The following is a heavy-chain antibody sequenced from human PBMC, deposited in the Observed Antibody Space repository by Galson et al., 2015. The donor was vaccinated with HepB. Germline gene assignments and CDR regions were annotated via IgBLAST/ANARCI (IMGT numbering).Heavy chain of an antibody. CDR3: ARGLLDYDFWSGYDDYYYGMDV. CDR1: GYTFTSYD. D-gene: IGHD3-3*01. V-gene: IGHV1-8*01. Sequence: SVKVSCKASGYTFTSYDINWVRQATGQGLEWMGWMNPNSGNTGYAQKFQGRVTMTRNTSISTAYMELSSLRSEDTAVYYCARGLLDYDFWSGYDDYYYGMDVWGQGTTVTVSS. J-gene: IGHJ6*02. CDR2: MNPNSGNT.